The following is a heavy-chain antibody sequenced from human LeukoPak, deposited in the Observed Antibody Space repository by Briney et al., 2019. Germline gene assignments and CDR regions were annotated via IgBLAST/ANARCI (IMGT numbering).Heavy chain of an antibody. D-gene: IGHD6-19*01. CDR3: AKDVGSIAVAFDY. CDR2: ISSSGGTT. J-gene: IGHJ4*02. CDR1: GFTFSSYA. V-gene: IGHV3-23*01. Sequence: GGSLRLSCAASGFTFSSYAMSWVRQAPGKGLEWVSAISSSGGTTYYADSVKGRFTISRDNSKNTLYLQMNSLRAEDTAVYYCAKDVGSIAVAFDYWGQGALVTVSS.